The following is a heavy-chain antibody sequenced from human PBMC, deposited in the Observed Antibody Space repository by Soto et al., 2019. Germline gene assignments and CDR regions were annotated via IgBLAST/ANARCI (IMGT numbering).Heavy chain of an antibody. CDR3: ARDYTWDTVGENWFDP. J-gene: IGHJ5*02. CDR2: IYYSGST. D-gene: IGHD3-16*01. Sequence: SETLSLTCTVSGGSISSGGYYWSWIRQHPGKGLEWIGYIYYSGSTYYNPSLKSRVTISVDTSKNQFSLKLSSVTAADTAVYYCARDYTWDTVGENWFDPWGQGTLVTVSS. CDR1: GGSISSGGYY. V-gene: IGHV4-31*03.